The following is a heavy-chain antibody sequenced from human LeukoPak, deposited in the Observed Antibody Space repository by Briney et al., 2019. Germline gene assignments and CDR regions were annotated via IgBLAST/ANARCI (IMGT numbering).Heavy chain of an antibody. J-gene: IGHJ4*02. Sequence: GASLEISCKGSGSSFTSYWIGWVRQLPGKGLEWMGIIYPGDSDTRYSPSFQGQVTISADKSISTAYLQWSSLKASDTAMYYCARPETAMVPSGFDYWGQGTLVTVSS. CDR2: IYPGDSDT. D-gene: IGHD5-18*01. CDR3: ARPETAMVPSGFDY. CDR1: GSSFTSYW. V-gene: IGHV5-51*01.